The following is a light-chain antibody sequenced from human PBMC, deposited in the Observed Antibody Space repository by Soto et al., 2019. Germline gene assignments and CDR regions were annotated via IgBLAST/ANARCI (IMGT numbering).Light chain of an antibody. CDR2: AAS. Sequence: DIQMTQSPSSLSASVGDRVTITCRASQSITSYLNWYQQKPGKAPKLLIYAASSLRSGVPSRFSGSASGTDFTLTISSLQPEDFATYYCQQSYGTPYTFGQGTKLEIK. V-gene: IGKV1-39*01. CDR1: QSITSY. CDR3: QQSYGTPYT. J-gene: IGKJ2*01.